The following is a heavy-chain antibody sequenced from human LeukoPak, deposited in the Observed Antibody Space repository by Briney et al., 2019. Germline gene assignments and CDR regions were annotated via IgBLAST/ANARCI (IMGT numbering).Heavy chain of an antibody. Sequence: SETLSLTCTVSGGSISSYYWSWIRQPPGKGLEWIGYIYYSGSTNYNPSLKSRVTISVDTSKNQFSLKLSSVTAADTAVYYCARDRYYYYGMDVWGHGTTVTVSS. CDR1: GGSISSYY. CDR3: ARDRYYYYGMDV. V-gene: IGHV4-59*01. J-gene: IGHJ6*02. CDR2: IYYSGST.